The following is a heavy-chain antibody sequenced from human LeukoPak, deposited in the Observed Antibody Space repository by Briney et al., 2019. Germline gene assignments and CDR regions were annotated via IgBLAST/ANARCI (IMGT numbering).Heavy chain of an antibody. D-gene: IGHD6-19*01. CDR2: IYSGGST. J-gene: IGHJ4*02. V-gene: IGHV3-66*01. Sequence: PEGSLRLSCGASGFTVSSNYMSWVRQAPGKGLEWVSVIYSGGSTDYADSVKGRFTISRDNSKNTLLLQMHSLRAEDTAVYYCARVSQWLPDYWGQGTLVTVSP. CDR1: GFTVSSNY. CDR3: ARVSQWLPDY.